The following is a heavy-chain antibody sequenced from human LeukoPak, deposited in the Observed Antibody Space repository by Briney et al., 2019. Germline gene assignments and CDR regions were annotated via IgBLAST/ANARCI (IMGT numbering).Heavy chain of an antibody. CDR2: MNPNSGNR. D-gene: IGHD2-15*01. CDR3: ARVVRGGRSDY. Sequence: ASVKVSCKASGYTLTGYDINWVRQATGQGLEWMGWMNPNSGNRGYAQKFQGRVTMTRDTSIRTAYMELSSLKSEDTAVYYCARVVRGGRSDYWGQGTLVTVSS. V-gene: IGHV1-8*01. CDR1: GYTLTGYD. J-gene: IGHJ4*02.